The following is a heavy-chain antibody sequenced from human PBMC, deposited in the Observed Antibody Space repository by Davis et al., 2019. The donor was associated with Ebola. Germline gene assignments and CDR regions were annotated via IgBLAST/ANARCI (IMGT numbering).Heavy chain of an antibody. Sequence: PGGSLRLSCAASGFTFSNYAMHWVRQGPGKGLVWVSRITSDGNTAYADSVKGRFTISRDNAKKTLYLQMDSLTTDDTGVYYCAREGSGIYFDYWGQGALVTVSS. D-gene: IGHD3-10*01. CDR2: ITSDGNT. J-gene: IGHJ4*02. CDR1: GFTFSNYA. CDR3: AREGSGIYFDY. V-gene: IGHV3-74*01.